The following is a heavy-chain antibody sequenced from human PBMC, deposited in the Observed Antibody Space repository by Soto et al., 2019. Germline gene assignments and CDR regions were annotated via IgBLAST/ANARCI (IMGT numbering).Heavy chain of an antibody. V-gene: IGHV3-21*01. CDR3: ARDRVVVVPAAPYYYYGMDV. D-gene: IGHD2-2*01. J-gene: IGHJ6*02. CDR2: ISSSSSYI. Sequence: SLRLSCAASGFTFSSYSMNWVRQAPGKGLEWVSSISSSSSYIYYADSVKGRFTISRDNAKNSLYLQMNSLRAEDTAVYYCARDRVVVVPAAPYYYYGMDVWGQGTTVTVSS. CDR1: GFTFSSYS.